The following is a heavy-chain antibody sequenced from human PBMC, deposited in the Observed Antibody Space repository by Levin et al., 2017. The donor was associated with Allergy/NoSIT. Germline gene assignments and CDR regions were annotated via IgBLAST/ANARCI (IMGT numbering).Heavy chain of an antibody. J-gene: IGHJ4*02. CDR3: ARDNLGYCSGGSCYCFDS. D-gene: IGHD2-15*01. V-gene: IGHV3-30-3*01. CDR1: GFTFSSYA. CDR2: ISYDGSNK. Sequence: GESLKISCAASGFTFSSYAMHWVRQAPGKGLEWVAVISYDGSNKYYADSVKGRFTISRDNSKNTLYLQMNSLRAEDTAVYYCARDNLGYCSGGSCYCFDSWGQGTLVTVSA.